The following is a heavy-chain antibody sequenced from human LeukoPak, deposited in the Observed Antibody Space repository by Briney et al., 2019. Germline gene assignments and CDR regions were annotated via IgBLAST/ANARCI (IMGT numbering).Heavy chain of an antibody. CDR1: GFTVSSNY. CDR2: IYSGGST. J-gene: IGHJ3*02. V-gene: IGHV3-53*01. CDR3: ARDSFRFGAFDI. Sequence: GGSLRLSRAASGFTVSSNYMSWVRQAPGKGLEWVSVIYSGGSTYYADSVKGRFTISRDNSKNTLYLQMNSLRAEDTAVYYCARDSFRFGAFDIWGQGTMVTVSS. D-gene: IGHD3-16*01.